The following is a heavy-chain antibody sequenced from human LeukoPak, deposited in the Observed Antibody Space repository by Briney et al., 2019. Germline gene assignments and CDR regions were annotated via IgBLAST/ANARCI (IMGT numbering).Heavy chain of an antibody. CDR3: ARLKFYDSTGYSPGYYMDV. CDR2: IYGSGIT. Sequence: KSSETLSLTCTVSGGSIISNYWSWIRQSAGTGLEWIGRIYGSGITDYNPSLKSRVTMSLDTSRKQFSLRLTSVTAADTAVYYCARLKFYDSTGYSPGYYMDVWGKGTRSPSS. V-gene: IGHV4-4*07. J-gene: IGHJ6*03. D-gene: IGHD3-22*01. CDR1: GGSIISNY.